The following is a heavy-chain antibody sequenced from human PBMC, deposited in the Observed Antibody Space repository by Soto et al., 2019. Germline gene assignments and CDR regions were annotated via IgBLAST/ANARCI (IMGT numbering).Heavy chain of an antibody. CDR2: ISYDGSNK. J-gene: IGHJ6*02. CDR1: GFTFSSYA. V-gene: IGHV3-30-3*01. D-gene: IGHD6-13*01. Sequence: QVQLVESVGGVVQPGRSLRLSCAASGFTFSSYAMHWVRQAPGKGLEWVAVISYDGSNKYYADSVKGRFTISRDNSKNTLYLQMNSLRAEDTAVYYCARDLYLYSSSWYGKLYYYYYGMDVWGQGTTVTVSS. CDR3: ARDLYLYSSSWYGKLYYYYYGMDV.